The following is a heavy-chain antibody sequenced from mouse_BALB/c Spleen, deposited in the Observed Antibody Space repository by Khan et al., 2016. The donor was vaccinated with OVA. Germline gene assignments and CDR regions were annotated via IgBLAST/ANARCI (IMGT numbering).Heavy chain of an antibody. D-gene: IGHD2-4*01. V-gene: IGHV3-2*02. CDR1: GYSITSEYT. CDR3: ARKDYYDYDPFPY. CDR2: ISYSGNT. Sequence: LKQSGPGLVKPSQSLSLTCTVTGYSITSEYTWNWIRQFPGNKLEWMGFISYSGNTRYNPSLKSRISITRDTSKNQFFLQLNSVTSEDTATYCCARKDYYDYDPFPYWGQGTLVTVSA. J-gene: IGHJ3*01.